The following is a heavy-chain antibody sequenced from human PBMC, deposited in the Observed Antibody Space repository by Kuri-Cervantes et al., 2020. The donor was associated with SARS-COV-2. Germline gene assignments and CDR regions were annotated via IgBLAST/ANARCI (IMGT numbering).Heavy chain of an antibody. CDR2: FDPEDGET. D-gene: IGHD6-13*01. J-gene: IGHJ4*02. CDR1: GGTFSSYA. Sequence: ASVKVSCKASGGTFSSYAISWVRQAPGKGLEWMGGFDPEDGETIYAQKFQGRVTMTEDTSTDTAYMELSSLRSEDTAVYYCARGLAAAFGVDYWGQGTLVTVSS. CDR3: ARGLAAAFGVDY. V-gene: IGHV1-24*01.